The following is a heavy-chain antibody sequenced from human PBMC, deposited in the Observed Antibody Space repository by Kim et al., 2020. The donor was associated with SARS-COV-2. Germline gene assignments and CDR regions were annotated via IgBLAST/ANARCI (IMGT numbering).Heavy chain of an antibody. J-gene: IGHJ4*02. V-gene: IGHV3-21*01. CDR1: GFTFSSYS. D-gene: IGHD3-10*01. Sequence: GGSLRLSCAASGFTFSSYSMHWVRQAPGKGLEWVSCINSSGSNICYADSVKGRFTISRDNARNSLYLQMNSLRAEDTAVYYCARVLTMVWSDIRHWGQGTLVTVSS. CDR2: INSSGSNI. CDR3: ARVLTMVWSDIRH.